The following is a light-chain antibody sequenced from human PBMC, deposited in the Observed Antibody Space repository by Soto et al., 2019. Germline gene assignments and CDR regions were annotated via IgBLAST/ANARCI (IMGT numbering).Light chain of an antibody. V-gene: IGKV2-30*01. CDR3: LQGTRWPWT. CDR2: KIS. CDR1: QGLVYSDGNTY. J-gene: IGKJ1*01. Sequence: DVVMTQSPLSLPVTLGQPATISCRSSQGLVYSDGNTYLSWFQQRPGQSPRRLISKISIRDSGVPDRFSGSGSGTEFTLKISRVEAEDVGVDYCLQGTRWPWTFGQGTRVEIK.